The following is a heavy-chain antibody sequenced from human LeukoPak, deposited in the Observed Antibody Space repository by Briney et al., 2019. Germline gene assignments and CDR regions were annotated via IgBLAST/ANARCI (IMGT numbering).Heavy chain of an antibody. V-gene: IGHV4-61*02. CDR1: GGSVTRGNHY. J-gene: IGHJ4*02. Sequence: SQTLSVTCTVSGGSVTRGNHYWNWIRQPAGKGLEWIGRIYTNGGASYNPSLTSRVTISIDASKNQFSLKLSSVTAADTAVYYCAREPPGYWGQGILVTVSS. CDR3: AREPPGY. CDR2: IYTNGGA.